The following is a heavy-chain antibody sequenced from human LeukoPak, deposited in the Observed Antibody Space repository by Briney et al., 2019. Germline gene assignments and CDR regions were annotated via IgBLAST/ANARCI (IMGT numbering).Heavy chain of an antibody. V-gene: IGHV3-21*01. J-gene: IGHJ6*03. Sequence: PGGSLRLSCAASELTFSVYTINWVRQAPGKGLEWVSSISSSSNYIYYADSVKGRFTISRDNSKNTVYLQMNSLRAEDTAVYFCAKEYGYDYNYFYSMDVWGKGTTVTISS. CDR2: ISSSSNYI. CDR1: ELTFSVYT. D-gene: IGHD1-1*01. CDR3: AKEYGYDYNYFYSMDV.